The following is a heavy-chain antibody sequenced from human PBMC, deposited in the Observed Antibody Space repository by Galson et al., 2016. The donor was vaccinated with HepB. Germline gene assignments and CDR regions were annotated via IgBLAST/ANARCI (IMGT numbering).Heavy chain of an antibody. CDR2: SASGDIT. J-gene: IGHJ3*02. Sequence: SLRLSCAASGLTFRSYAFSWLRQAPGKGLEWVSVSASGDITYYAHSVKGRFTISRDKSKNTLFLNMISLRAEDTASYYCASHLGGSSLDPFDIWGRGTTVIVSS. CDR3: ASHLGGSSLDPFDI. V-gene: IGHV3-23*01. CDR1: GLTFRSYA. D-gene: IGHD3-16*01.